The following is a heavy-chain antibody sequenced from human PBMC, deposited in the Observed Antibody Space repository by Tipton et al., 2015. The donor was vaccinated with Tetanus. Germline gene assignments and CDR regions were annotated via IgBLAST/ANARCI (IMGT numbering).Heavy chain of an antibody. J-gene: IGHJ4*02. CDR2: VSYSGRT. CDR1: GGSISSYS. Sequence: GLVKPSETLSLICTVSGGSISSYSWNWIRQPPGKGLEWLAYVSYSGRTNSNYYLKSRISISQDTSKNQFSLRLTSVTAADTAVYYRARANNEYPKKGPFDSWGRGTLVVVSS. CDR3: ARANNEYPKKGPFDS. D-gene: IGHD6-6*01. V-gene: IGHV4-59*01.